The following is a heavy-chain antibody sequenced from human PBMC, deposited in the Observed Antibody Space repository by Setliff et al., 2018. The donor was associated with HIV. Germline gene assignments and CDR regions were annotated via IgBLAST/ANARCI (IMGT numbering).Heavy chain of an antibody. CDR1: GFTFSSYA. CDR2: ISGSGGST. D-gene: IGHD5-12*01. CDR3: AKDPRAAVATICDY. V-gene: IGHV3-23*01. Sequence: GGSLRLSCAASGFTFSSYAMSWVRQAPGKGLEWVSAISGSGGSTYYADSVKGRFTISSDNSKNTLYLQMNSLRAEDTAVYYCAKDPRAAVATICDYWGQGTLVTVSS. J-gene: IGHJ4*02.